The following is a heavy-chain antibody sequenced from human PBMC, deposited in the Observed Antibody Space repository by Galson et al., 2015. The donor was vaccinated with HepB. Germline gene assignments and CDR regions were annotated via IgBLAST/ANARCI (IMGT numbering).Heavy chain of an antibody. D-gene: IGHD6-13*01. J-gene: IGHJ4*02. CDR2: IVVGSGNT. CDR3: AASVGKIAAAGTSI. Sequence: SVKVSCKASGFTFTSSAVQWVRQARGQRLEWIGWIVVGSGNTNYAQKFQERVTITRDMSTSTAYMELSSLRSEDTAVYYCAASVGKIAAAGTSIWGQGTLVTVSS. V-gene: IGHV1-58*01. CDR1: GFTFTSSA.